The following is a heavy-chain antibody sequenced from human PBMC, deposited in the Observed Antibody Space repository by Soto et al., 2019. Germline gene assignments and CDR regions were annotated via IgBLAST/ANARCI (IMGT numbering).Heavy chain of an antibody. Sequence: EVQLVESGGGLVQPGGSLRLSCAASGFTFSNYWMHWVRQVPGKGLVWVSRIKSDGSSISYADSVKGRFTISRENARNTLYLQMNSLRAEDAAVYYCARGGVSGSGTYIQGDYWGQGTLVTVSA. J-gene: IGHJ4*02. D-gene: IGHD3-10*01. CDR1: GFTFSNYW. CDR2: IKSDGSSI. CDR3: ARGGVSGSGTYIQGDY. V-gene: IGHV3-74*01.